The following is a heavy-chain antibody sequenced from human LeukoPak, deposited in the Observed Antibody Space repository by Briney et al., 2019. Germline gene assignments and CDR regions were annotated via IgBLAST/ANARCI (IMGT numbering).Heavy chain of an antibody. J-gene: IGHJ5*02. CDR2: MNPNSGNT. Sequence: ASVKVSCKASGYTFTSYGINWVRQATGQGLEWMGWMNPNSGNTGYAQKFQGRVTMTRNTSISTAYMELSSLRSEDTAVYYCARGADFRVVPAAIDPWGQGTLVTVSS. CDR3: ARGADFRVVPAAIDP. D-gene: IGHD2-2*02. CDR1: GYTFTSYG. V-gene: IGHV1-8*01.